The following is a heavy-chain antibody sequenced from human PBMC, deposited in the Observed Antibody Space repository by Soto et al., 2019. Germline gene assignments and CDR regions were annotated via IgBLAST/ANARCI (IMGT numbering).Heavy chain of an antibody. V-gene: IGHV4-34*01. CDR3: AIQPTYYEYIVGPLNSPSIDY. CDR1: GGSFSGYY. J-gene: IGHJ4*02. D-gene: IGHD3-16*01. CDR2: INHSGRT. Sequence: TCAVYGGSFSGYYWSWIRQPPGKGLEWIGEINHSGRTNYNPSLKSRVTISVDTSKNQFSLKLSSVTAADTAVYYCAIQPTYYEYIVGPLNSPSIDYWGQGALITVSS.